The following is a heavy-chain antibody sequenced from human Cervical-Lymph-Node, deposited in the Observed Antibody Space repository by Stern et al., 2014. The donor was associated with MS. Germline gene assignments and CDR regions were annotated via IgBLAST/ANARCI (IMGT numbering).Heavy chain of an antibody. CDR1: GYSFSTYW. D-gene: IGHD1-1*01. Sequence: EVQLVESGAEVKKPGESLKISCKASGYSFSTYWIGWVRQMPGRGLEWMGIIYPGDSETRYNPSFQGHVTFSADKSITTAYLQWASLKASDTAMYYCARHGGANWSSEAHNWFDPWGQGTLVTVSA. V-gene: IGHV5-51*01. J-gene: IGHJ5*02. CDR3: ARHGGANWSSEAHNWFDP. CDR2: IYPGDSET.